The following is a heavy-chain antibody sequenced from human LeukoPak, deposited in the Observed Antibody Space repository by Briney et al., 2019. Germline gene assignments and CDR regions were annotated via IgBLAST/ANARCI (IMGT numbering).Heavy chain of an antibody. J-gene: IGHJ5*02. CDR3: ASQYYGSGSYLWFDP. CDR1: GFTFSSYS. Sequence: PGGSLRLSRAASGFTFSSYSMNWVRQAPGKGLEWVSSISSSSSYIYYADSVKGRFTISRDNAKNSLYLQMNSLRAEDTAVYYCASQYYGSGSYLWFDPWGQGTLVTVSS. CDR2: ISSSSSYI. D-gene: IGHD3-10*01. V-gene: IGHV3-21*01.